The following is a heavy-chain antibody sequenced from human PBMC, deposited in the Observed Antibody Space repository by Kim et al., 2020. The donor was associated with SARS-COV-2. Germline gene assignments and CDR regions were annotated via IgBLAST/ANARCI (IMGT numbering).Heavy chain of an antibody. CDR2: ISSSGSTI. J-gene: IGHJ6*02. V-gene: IGHV3-11*04. CDR3: ARGSGDGYNLYYYYGMDV. CDR1: GFTFSDYY. Sequence: GGSLRLSCAASGFTFSDYYMSWIRQAPGKGLEWVSYISSSGSTIYYADSVKGRFTISRDNAKNSLYLQMNSLRAEDTAVYYCARGSGDGYNLYYYYGMDVWGQGTTVTVSS. D-gene: IGHD5-12*01.